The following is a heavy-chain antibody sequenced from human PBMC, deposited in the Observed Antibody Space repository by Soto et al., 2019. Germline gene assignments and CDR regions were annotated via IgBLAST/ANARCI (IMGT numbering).Heavy chain of an antibody. CDR1: GFTFRGYT. D-gene: IGHD3-16*02. V-gene: IGHV3-21*01. Sequence: GGSLRLSCVASGFTFRGYTIDWVRLAPGKGLEWVSCISTNSHYIYYADSVRGRFSISRDNANNAVYLQMDSLRAEDTAVYYCARVQGTDYIWGSYRPIDYWGQGTLVTVS. CDR3: ARVQGTDYIWGSYRPIDY. J-gene: IGHJ4*02. CDR2: ISTNSHYI.